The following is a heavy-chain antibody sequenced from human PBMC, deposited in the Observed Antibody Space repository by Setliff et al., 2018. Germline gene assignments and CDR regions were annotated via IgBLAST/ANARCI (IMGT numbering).Heavy chain of an antibody. Sequence: GGSLRLSCAASGFTFSKAWMHWVRQAPGKGLEWVGRVKSNTDGGAIDYAAPVKGRFTISRDDSKNLVFLQMNSLKTEDTAVYYCATGLGQYFDYWGQGSLVTVSS. D-gene: IGHD3-9*01. V-gene: IGHV3-15*07. CDR1: GFTFSKAW. J-gene: IGHJ4*02. CDR2: VKSNTDGGAI. CDR3: ATGLGQYFDY.